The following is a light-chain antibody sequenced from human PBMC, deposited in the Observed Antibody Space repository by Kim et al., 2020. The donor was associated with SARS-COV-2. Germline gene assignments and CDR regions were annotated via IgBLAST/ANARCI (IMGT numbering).Light chain of an antibody. CDR3: QQYYSYPR. Sequence: SSSTRDIVTITCRASQGISSYLAWYQQKPGQAPKLLIYAASTLQSGVPSRFSGSGSGTDFTLTISCLQSEDFATYYCQQYYSYPRFGQGTRLEIK. CDR2: AAS. V-gene: IGKV1-8*01. J-gene: IGKJ5*01. CDR1: QGISSY.